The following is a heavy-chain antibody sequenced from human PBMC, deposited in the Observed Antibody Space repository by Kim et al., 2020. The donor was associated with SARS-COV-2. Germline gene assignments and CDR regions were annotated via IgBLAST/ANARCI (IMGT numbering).Heavy chain of an antibody. J-gene: IGHJ4*02. CDR3: ARGGYTAPGIDF. Sequence: GGSLRLSCAASGFIFNDYYMTWIRQAPGKGLEYVAYLCYTGGSIYYADSVKGRFTISRDNARHSLYLQLTSLRVEDTGVYYCARGGYTAPGIDFWGQGTLVTVSS. V-gene: IGHV3-11*04. D-gene: IGHD5-18*01. CDR1: GFIFNDYY. CDR2: LCYTGGSI.